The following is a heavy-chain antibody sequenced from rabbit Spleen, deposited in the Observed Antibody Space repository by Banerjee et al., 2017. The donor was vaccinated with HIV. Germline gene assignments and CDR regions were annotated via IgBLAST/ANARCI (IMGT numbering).Heavy chain of an antibody. CDR1: GFSFSSSYY. D-gene: IGHD2-1*01. CDR2: IYADSSGST. CDR3: ARGSAAMTMVITGYYLNL. V-gene: IGHV1S40*01. J-gene: IGHJ4*01. Sequence: SLVESGGELVKPEGSLTLTWTASGFSFSSSYYMCWVRQAPGKGLECIACIYADSSGSTYYANWAKGRFTISKTSSTTVTLEMTSLTAADTATYFCARGSAAMTMVITGYYLNLWGPGTLVTVS.